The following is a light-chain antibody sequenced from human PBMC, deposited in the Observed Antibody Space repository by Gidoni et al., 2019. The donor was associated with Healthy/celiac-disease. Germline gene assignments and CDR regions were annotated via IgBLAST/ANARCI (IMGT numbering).Light chain of an antibody. CDR2: RNN. CDR1: SNNVGNQG. CDR3: SAWDSSLSAHV. V-gene: IGLV10-54*01. Sequence: QAGLTQPPSVSNGLRQTATLTCTGNSNNVGNQGAAWLQQHQGHPPKLLSYRNNNRPSGISERLSASRSGNTASLTITGLQPEDEADYYCSAWDSSLSAHVFGGGTKLTVL. J-gene: IGLJ3*02.